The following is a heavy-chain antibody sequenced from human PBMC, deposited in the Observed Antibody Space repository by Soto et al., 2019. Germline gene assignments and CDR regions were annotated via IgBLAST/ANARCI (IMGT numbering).Heavy chain of an antibody. V-gene: IGHV3-23*01. Sequence: GGSLRLSCAASGFTFSSYAMSWVRQAPGKGLEWVSAISGSGGSTYYADSVKGRFTISRDNSKNTLYLQMNSLRAEDTAVYYCAKSRAAVASTRTYYYYGMDVWGQGTTVTVSS. J-gene: IGHJ6*02. CDR1: GFTFSSYA. D-gene: IGHD6-19*01. CDR3: AKSRAAVASTRTYYYYGMDV. CDR2: ISGSGGST.